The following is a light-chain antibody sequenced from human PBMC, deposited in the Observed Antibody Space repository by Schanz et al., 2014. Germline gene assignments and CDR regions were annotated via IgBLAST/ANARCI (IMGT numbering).Light chain of an antibody. CDR3: QQYGGSAFS. J-gene: IGKJ4*01. CDR2: AAS. CDR1: QSVSSN. Sequence: EIVMTQSPATLSVSPGERATLSCRASQSVSSNLAWYQQKPGQAPRLLMYAASSRAAGIPDRFSGSGFGTDFTLTITRLEPEDFAVYYCQQYGGSAFSFGGGTKVEIK. V-gene: IGKV3-20*01.